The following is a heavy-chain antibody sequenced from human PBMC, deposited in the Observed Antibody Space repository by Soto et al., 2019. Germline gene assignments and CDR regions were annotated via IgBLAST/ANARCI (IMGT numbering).Heavy chain of an antibody. J-gene: IGHJ4*02. D-gene: IGHD3-16*01. V-gene: IGHV3-43*01. CDR3: AKPVRGIAGANYDS. Sequence: GGSLRLSCAASGFTFDDYSMHWVRQAPGKGLEWVSVISWDGKTSYYAASVRGRFTISRDNSKNFLYLYMIGLRPEDTALYYCAKPVRGIAGANYDSRGQGALVTVSS. CDR2: ISWDGKTS. CDR1: GFTFDDYS.